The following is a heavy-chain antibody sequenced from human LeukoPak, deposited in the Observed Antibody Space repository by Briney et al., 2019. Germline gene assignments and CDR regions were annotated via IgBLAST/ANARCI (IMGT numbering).Heavy chain of an antibody. CDR2: ISGSGGST. CDR1: GFTFSSYA. Sequence: PGGSLRLSCAASGFTFSSYAMSWVRQAPGKGLEWVSAISGSGGSTYYADSVKGRFTISRDNSKNTLYLQMNSLRAEDMAVYYCAKAALYYYDSSGFDYWGQGTLVTVSS. CDR3: AKAALYYYDSSGFDY. D-gene: IGHD3-22*01. J-gene: IGHJ4*02. V-gene: IGHV3-23*01.